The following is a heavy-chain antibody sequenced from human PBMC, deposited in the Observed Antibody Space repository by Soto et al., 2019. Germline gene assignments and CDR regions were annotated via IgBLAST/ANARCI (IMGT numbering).Heavy chain of an antibody. CDR2: ISSSGSTI. CDR3: ARDPVRTCS. J-gene: IGHJ4*02. Sequence: EVQLVESGGGLVQPGGSLRLSCAASGFTFSSYEMNWVRQAPGKGLEWVSYISSSGSTIYYADSVKGRFTISRDNAKNSLYLQMNSLSAEDTAVYYCARDPVRTCSWVQGTLVPVSS. CDR1: GFTFSSYE. V-gene: IGHV3-48*03. D-gene: IGHD1-1*01.